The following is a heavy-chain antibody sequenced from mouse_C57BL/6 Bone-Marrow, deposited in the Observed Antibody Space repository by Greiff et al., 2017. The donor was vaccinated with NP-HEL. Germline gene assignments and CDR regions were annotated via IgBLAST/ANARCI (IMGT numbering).Heavy chain of an antibody. J-gene: IGHJ2*01. V-gene: IGHV5-6*01. CDR3: ARPLFYYYGSFDY. CDR1: GFTFSSYG. CDR2: ISSGGSYT. Sequence: EVHLVESGGDLVKPGGSLKLSCAASGFTFSSYGMSWVRQTPGKRLEWVATISSGGSYTYYPDSVKGRFTISRDNAKNTLYLQMSSLKSEDTAMYYCARPLFYYYGSFDYWGQGTTLTVSS. D-gene: IGHD1-1*01.